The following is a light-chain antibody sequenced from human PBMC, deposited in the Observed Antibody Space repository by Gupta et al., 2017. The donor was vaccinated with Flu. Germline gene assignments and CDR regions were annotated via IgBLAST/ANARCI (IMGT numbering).Light chain of an antibody. J-gene: IGKJ1*01. CDR3: QQFYIMPWT. CDR2: WAS. Sequence: SLGERATISCKSSQSLLHKANNKNYLAWFQQKPGQPPKLLIYWASSRESGVPDRFSGSGSETDFTLTISSLQAEDVAVYYCQQFYIMPWTFGQGTKVEIK. V-gene: IGKV4-1*01. CDR1: QSLLHKANNKNY.